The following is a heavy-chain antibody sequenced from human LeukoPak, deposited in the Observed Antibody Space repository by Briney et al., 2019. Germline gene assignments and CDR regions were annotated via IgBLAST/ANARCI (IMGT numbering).Heavy chain of an antibody. CDR2: ISYDGSNK. CDR3: AKNSWGYGSGSYHLDP. J-gene: IGHJ5*02. Sequence: GRSLRLSCAASGFTFSSYGMHWVRQAPGKGLEWVAVISYDGSNKYYADSVKGRFTITRDNSKNTLYLQMNSLRAEDTAVYYCAKNSWGYGSGSYHLDPWGQGTLVTVSS. D-gene: IGHD3-10*01. V-gene: IGHV3-30*18. CDR1: GFTFSSYG.